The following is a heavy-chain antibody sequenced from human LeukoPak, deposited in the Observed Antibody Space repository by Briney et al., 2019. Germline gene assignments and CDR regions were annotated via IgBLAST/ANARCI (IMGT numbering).Heavy chain of an antibody. CDR3: AKAIRQNRDLCDY. V-gene: IGHV3-23*01. J-gene: IGHJ4*02. CDR2: ISGSGAST. CDR1: GFTFSTYA. D-gene: IGHD1-14*01. Sequence: PGGSLRLSCAASGFTFSTYAMTWVRQAPGKGLEWVSGISGSGASTYYADSVKGRFTISRDNSKNTLYLQMNSLRAEDTALYYCAKAIRQNRDLCDYWGQGTLVTVSS.